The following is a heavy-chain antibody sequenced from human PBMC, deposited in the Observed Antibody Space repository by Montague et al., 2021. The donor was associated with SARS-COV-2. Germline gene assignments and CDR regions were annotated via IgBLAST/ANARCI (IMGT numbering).Heavy chain of an antibody. V-gene: IGHV3-33*01. Sequence: SLRLSFAASGFTFSSYGMHWVRQAPGKGLEWVAIIWYDGSNKYYADSVKGRFTISRDNSKNTLYLQMNSLRAEDTAVYYCARDLGAVAGGYYYYYYDMDVWGQGTTVTVSS. J-gene: IGHJ6*02. D-gene: IGHD6-19*01. CDR3: ARDLGAVAGGYYYYYYDMDV. CDR1: GFTFSSYG. CDR2: IWYDGSNK.